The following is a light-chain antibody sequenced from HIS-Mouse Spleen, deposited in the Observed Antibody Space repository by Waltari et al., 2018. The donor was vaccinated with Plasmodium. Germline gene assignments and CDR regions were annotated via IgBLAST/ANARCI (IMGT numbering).Light chain of an antibody. CDR1: QSVSSSY. J-gene: IGKJ2*01. CDR2: GAS. CDR3: QQYGSSPYT. Sequence: EIVLTQSPGTLSLSPGERANLSCRASQSVSSSYLAWYQQKPGQAPRLLIYGASSRATGIPHRFSGSGSGTDFTLTISRLEPEDFAVYYCQQYGSSPYTFGQGTKLEIK. V-gene: IGKV3-20*01.